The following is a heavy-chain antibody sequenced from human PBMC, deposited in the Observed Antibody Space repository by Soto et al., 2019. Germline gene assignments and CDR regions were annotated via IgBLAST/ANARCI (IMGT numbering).Heavy chain of an antibody. Sequence: EVQLVESGGGLVKPGGSLRLSCAASGFSFSSYSMNWVRQAPGKGLEWVSSISSSASHINYADSVKGRFTISRDNAKKSLYLQMNSLRAEDTAVYYCARGYTGYCSGGTCYWFGPSGQGTLVTVSS. CDR1: GFSFSSYS. CDR3: ARGYTGYCSGGTCYWFGP. CDR2: ISSSASHI. V-gene: IGHV3-21*01. D-gene: IGHD2-15*01. J-gene: IGHJ5*02.